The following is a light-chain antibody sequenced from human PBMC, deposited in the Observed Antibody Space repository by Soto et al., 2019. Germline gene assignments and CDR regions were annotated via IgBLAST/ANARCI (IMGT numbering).Light chain of an antibody. CDR2: GAS. CDR1: QGVSSN. J-gene: IGKJ2*01. Sequence: DIVMTQSPSTLSVSPGERATISCRASQGVSSNLNWYQQKPGQAPRLLIYGASTRATGIPARFSGSGSGTEFTLTISSLQSEDFAVYYCQQYNNWPYTFGQGTKLEIK. CDR3: QQYNNWPYT. V-gene: IGKV3-15*01.